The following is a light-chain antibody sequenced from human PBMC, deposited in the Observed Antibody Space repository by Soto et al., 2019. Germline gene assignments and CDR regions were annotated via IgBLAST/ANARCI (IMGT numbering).Light chain of an antibody. CDR1: SSGIGNYNL. V-gene: IGLV2-23*01. CDR3: CSYAGNNNWV. CDR2: EGT. J-gene: IGLJ3*02. Sequence: QSVLTQPASVSGSPGQSITISCTGTSSGIGNYNLVSWYQQHPGKAPKLMIYEGTKRPSGVSNRFSVNTASLTISGLQPEDESDYYCCSYAGNNNWVFGGGTKLTVL.